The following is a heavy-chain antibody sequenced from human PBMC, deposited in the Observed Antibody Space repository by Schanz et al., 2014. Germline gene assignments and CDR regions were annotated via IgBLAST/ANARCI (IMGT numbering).Heavy chain of an antibody. CDR3: ARVTTGYDS. Sequence: QVQLLQSGAEVKKPGASVKVSCKASGYTFTGYHMHWVRQAPGQGLEWLGWINPNSGATSSAQKFQGRVTMTRDTSSSTVYMQLSSLTSDDTAIYYCARVTTGYDSWGQGTLVTVSS. D-gene: IGHD5-12*01. CDR2: INPNSGAT. J-gene: IGHJ4*02. CDR1: GYTFTGYH. V-gene: IGHV1-2*02.